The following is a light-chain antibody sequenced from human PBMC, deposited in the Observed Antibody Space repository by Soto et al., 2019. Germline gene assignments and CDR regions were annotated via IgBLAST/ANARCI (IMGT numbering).Light chain of an antibody. CDR2: GAS. V-gene: IGKV1-5*01. Sequence: DIQMTQSPSTLPASVGDRVTITCRASQSISNWLAWYQQKPGTAPNLLMYGASYLKSGVPTRFSGSGSGTDFTLTISSLQPEDFATYYCQQYNSYSWTFGQGTKVDIK. J-gene: IGKJ1*01. CDR3: QQYNSYSWT. CDR1: QSISNW.